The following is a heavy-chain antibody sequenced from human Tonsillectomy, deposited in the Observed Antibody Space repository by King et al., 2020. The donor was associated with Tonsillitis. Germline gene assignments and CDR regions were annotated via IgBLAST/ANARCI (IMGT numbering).Heavy chain of an antibody. CDR2: ISSGGTT. J-gene: IGHJ4*02. D-gene: IGHD3-10*01. CDR1: GFTFKNYA. CDR3: AKMADASGGHSIDY. V-gene: IGHV3-23*04. Sequence: VQLVESGGGLVQPGGSLRLSCAASGFTFKNYAMTWVRQAPGEGLDWVSHISSGGTTYYADSVKGRFTISRDNSKNTLYLQMNNLRADDTAVYYCAKMADASGGHSIDYWGQGTLVTVSS.